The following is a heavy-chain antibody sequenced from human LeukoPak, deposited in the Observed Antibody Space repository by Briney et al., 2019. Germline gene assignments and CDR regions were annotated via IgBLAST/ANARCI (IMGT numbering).Heavy chain of an antibody. CDR3: ARRGYYYYGMDV. Sequence: SVRVSCKASGGTFSSYAISWVRQAPGQGLAWMGRIIPILGIANYAQKFQGRVTITADKSTSTAYMELSSLRSEDTAVYYCARRGYYYYGMDVWGQGTTVTVSS. V-gene: IGHV1-69*04. CDR1: GGTFSSYA. D-gene: IGHD3-22*01. J-gene: IGHJ6*02. CDR2: IIPILGIA.